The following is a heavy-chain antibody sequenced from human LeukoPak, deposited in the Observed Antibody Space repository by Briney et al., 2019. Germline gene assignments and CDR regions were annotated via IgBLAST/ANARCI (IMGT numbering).Heavy chain of an antibody. J-gene: IGHJ4*02. V-gene: IGHV3-23*01. D-gene: IGHD3-3*01. CDR1: GFTFSSYA. CDR3: AKAGYDFWSGYYTPFDY. CDR2: ISGRGGST. Sequence: GGSLRLSCAASGFTFSSYAMSWVRQAPGKGLEWVSAISGRGGSTYYADSVKGRFTISRDNSKNTLYLQMNSLRAEDTAVYYCAKAGYDFWSGYYTPFDYWGQGTLVTVSS.